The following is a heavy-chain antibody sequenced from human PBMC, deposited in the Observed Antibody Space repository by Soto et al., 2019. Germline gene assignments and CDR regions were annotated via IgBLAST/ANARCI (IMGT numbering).Heavy chain of an antibody. CDR3: AKDRVGGTFYTPLAF. V-gene: IGHV3-30*18. D-gene: IGHD1-7*01. CDR2: ITYDGSFQ. Sequence: GGSLRLSCQASGFNFDSYGMHWVRQAPGKGLEWVAVITYDGSFQYYADSVKGRFTISRDNSKNTLSPHLNTLKPEDTAVYHCAKDRVGGTFYTPLAFWGQGTLVTVSS. J-gene: IGHJ4*02. CDR1: GFNFDSYG.